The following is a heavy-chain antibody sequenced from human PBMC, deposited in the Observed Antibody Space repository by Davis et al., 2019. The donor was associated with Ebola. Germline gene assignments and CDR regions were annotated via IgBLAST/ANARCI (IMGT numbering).Heavy chain of an antibody. CDR1: GGSISSSSYY. J-gene: IGHJ5*02. CDR2: IYYSGST. D-gene: IGHD2-2*01. V-gene: IGHV4-39*01. CDR3: ASRPSILCTSTSCHEYNWFDP. Sequence: SETLSLTCTVSGGSISSSSYYWGWIRQPPGKGLEWIGSIYYSGSTYYNPSLKSRVTISVDTSKNQFSLKLSSVIAADTAVYYCASRPSILCTSTSCHEYNWFDPWGQGTLVTVSS.